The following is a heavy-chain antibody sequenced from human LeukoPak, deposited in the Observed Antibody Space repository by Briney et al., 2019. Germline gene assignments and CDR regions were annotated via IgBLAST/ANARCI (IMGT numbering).Heavy chain of an antibody. CDR3: ARDGGSIGAYFDY. J-gene: IGHJ4*02. Sequence: PSETLSLTCTVSGGAISSGDYYWSWIRQPPGKGLEWIGYIYYSGSTSYNPSLKSRVTISVDTSKNQFSLKLSSVTAADTAVYYCARDGGSIGAYFDYWGQGTLVTVSS. D-gene: IGHD2/OR15-2a*01. CDR1: GGAISSGDYY. CDR2: IYYSGST. V-gene: IGHV4-61*08.